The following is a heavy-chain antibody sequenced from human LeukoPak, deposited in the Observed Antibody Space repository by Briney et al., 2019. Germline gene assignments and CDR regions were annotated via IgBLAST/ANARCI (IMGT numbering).Heavy chain of an antibody. CDR1: GGPFSGYY. CDR3: ARGPSSIIGYSSSHLSETFDY. CDR2: INHSGST. V-gene: IGHV4-34*01. J-gene: IGHJ4*02. Sequence: SQTLSLTCAVYGGPFSGYYWSWIRQPPGKGLEWIGEINHSGSTNYNPSLKSRVTISVDTSKNQFSLRLSSVTAADTAVYYCARGPSSIIGYSSSHLSETFDYWGQGTLVTVSS. D-gene: IGHD6-13*01.